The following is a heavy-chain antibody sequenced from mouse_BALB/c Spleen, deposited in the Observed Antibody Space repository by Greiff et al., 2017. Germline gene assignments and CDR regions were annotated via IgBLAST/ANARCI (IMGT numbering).Heavy chain of an antibody. V-gene: IGHV1-77*01. CDR1: GYTFTDYV. Sequence: VQLQQSGPELVKPGASVKMSCKASGYTFTDYVISWVKQRTGQGLEWIGEIYPGSGSTYYNEKFKGKATLTADKSSNTAYMQLSSLTSEDSAVYFCARGGPYSYFDNWGTGTTLTVSS. J-gene: IGHJ2*01. CDR2: IYPGSGST. D-gene: IGHD1-1*01. CDR3: ARGGPYSYFDN.